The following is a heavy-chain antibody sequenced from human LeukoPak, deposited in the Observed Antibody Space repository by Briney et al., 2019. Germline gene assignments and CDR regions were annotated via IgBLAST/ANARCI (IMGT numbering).Heavy chain of an antibody. V-gene: IGHV1-18*01. D-gene: IGHD3-22*01. CDR2: ISAYKGKT. Sequence: ASVKVSCKASGYTFTSYAFSWVRQAPGQGLEWMGWISAYKGKTNYAQKLQGRVTMTTDTSISTVYMELSSLRSEDTAVYYCTRGLKGNYYSGMGTYRWFAPWGQGTLVTVSS. J-gene: IGHJ5*02. CDR1: GYTFTSYA. CDR3: TRGLKGNYYSGMGTYRWFAP.